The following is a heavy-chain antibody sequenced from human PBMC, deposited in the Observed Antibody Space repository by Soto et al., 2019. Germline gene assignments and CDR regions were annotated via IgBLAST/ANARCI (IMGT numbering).Heavy chain of an antibody. CDR1: GFTFSSYA. CDR3: AKEGDYYDSSGYYDY. J-gene: IGHJ4*02. V-gene: IGHV3-23*01. Sequence: PGGSLRLSCAASGFTFSSYAMSWVRQAPGEGLEWVSAISGSGGSTYYADSVKGRFTISRDNSKNTLYLQMNSLRAEDTAVYYCAKEGDYYDSSGYYDYWGQGTLVTVSS. CDR2: ISGSGGST. D-gene: IGHD3-22*01.